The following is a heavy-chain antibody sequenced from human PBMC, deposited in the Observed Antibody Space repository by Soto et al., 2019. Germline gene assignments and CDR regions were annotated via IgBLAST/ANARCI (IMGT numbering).Heavy chain of an antibody. V-gene: IGHV3-30*03. Sequence: GGSLRLSCAASGFTFSSYGMHWVRQAPGKGLEWVAVISYDGSNKYYADSVKGRFTISRDNSKNTLYLQMNSLRAEDTAVYYCARGSLWLGELNDAFDIWGQGTMVTVS. CDR2: ISYDGSNK. J-gene: IGHJ3*02. CDR1: GFTFSSYG. CDR3: ARGSLWLGELNDAFDI. D-gene: IGHD3-10*01.